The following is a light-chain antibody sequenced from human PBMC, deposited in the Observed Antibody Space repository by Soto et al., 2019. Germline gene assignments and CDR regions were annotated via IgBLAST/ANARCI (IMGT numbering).Light chain of an antibody. Sequence: QSVLTQPASVSGSPGQSITISCTGTSSDVGSYNYVSWDQLHPGKAPKLMIHEVSNRPSGVSNRFSGSKYGDSASLTIAGLQAEDAADYYCSSYTTRTTLYVFGTGTKVTVL. CDR2: EVS. V-gene: IGLV2-14*01. J-gene: IGLJ1*01. CDR3: SSYTTRTTLYV. CDR1: SSDVGSYNY.